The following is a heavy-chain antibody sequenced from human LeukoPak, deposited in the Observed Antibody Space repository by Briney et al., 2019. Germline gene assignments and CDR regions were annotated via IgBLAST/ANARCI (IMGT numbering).Heavy chain of an antibody. J-gene: IGHJ4*02. CDR1: GGSISSYY. CDR3: ARDSGYCSSTSCYRPRFDY. CDR2: IYYSGST. V-gene: IGHV4-59*01. Sequence: PSETLSLTCTVSGGSISSYYWSWIRQPPGKGLEWIGYIYYSGSTNYNPSLKSRVTISVDTSKNQFSLKLSSVTAADTAVYYCARDSGYCSSTSCYRPRFDYWGQGTLVTVSS. D-gene: IGHD2-2*02.